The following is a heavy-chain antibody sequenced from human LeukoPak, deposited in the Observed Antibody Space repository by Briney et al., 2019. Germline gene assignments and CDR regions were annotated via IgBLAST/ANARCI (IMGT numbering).Heavy chain of an antibody. CDR1: DVSISSYY. Sequence: SETLSLTCTGSDVSISSYYWSWIRQPPGNGLEWIGYIYYRGSTNYNPSLKSRVTISVDTSKNQFSLKLSSVTAADTAVYYCARTYDFWSGYYTSWFDPWGRGTLVTVSS. CDR3: ARTYDFWSGYYTSWFDP. V-gene: IGHV4-59*08. J-gene: IGHJ5*02. CDR2: IYYRGST. D-gene: IGHD3-3*01.